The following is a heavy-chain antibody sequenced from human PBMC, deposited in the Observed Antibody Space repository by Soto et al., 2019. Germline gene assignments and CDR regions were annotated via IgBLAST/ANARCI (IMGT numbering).Heavy chain of an antibody. V-gene: IGHV4-34*01. D-gene: IGHD3-3*01. CDR3: ARDGVNRQENVLRFLEWNYYYYYGMDV. CDR2: INHSGST. Sequence: SETLSLTCAVYGGSFSGYYWSWIRQPPGKGLEWIGEINHSGSTNYNPSLKSRVTISVDTSISTAYMELSRLRSDDTAVYYCARDGVNRQENVLRFLEWNYYYYYGMDVWGQGTTVTVSS. CDR1: GGSFSGYY. J-gene: IGHJ6*02.